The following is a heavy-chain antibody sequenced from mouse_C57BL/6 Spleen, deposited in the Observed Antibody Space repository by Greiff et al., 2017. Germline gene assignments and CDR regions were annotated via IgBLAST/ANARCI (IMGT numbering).Heavy chain of an antibody. J-gene: IGHJ4*01. D-gene: IGHD1-1*02. CDR1: GFTFSDYG. V-gene: IGHV5-17*01. CDR2: ISSGSSTI. CDR3: ARPQGGRAIDY. Sequence: EVKLMESGGGLVKPGGSLKLSCAASGFTFSDYGMHWVRQAPEKGLEWVAYISSGSSTIYYAATVKGRFTISRDYAKNTLFLQMPSLRSEATAIDYCARPQGGRAIDYWGQGTSVTVSS.